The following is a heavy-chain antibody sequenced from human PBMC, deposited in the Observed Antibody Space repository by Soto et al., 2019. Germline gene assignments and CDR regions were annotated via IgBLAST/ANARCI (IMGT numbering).Heavy chain of an antibody. CDR3: ARQYCSSTSCHARPHAFDI. V-gene: IGHV5-51*01. CDR2: IYPGDSDT. D-gene: IGHD2-2*01. Sequence: ESLKISCKGSGYSFTSYWIGWVRQMPGKGLEWMGIIYPGDSDTRYSPSFQGQVTISADKSISTAYLQWSSLKASDTAMYYCARQYCSSTSCHARPHAFDIWGQGTMVTVSS. J-gene: IGHJ3*02. CDR1: GYSFTSYW.